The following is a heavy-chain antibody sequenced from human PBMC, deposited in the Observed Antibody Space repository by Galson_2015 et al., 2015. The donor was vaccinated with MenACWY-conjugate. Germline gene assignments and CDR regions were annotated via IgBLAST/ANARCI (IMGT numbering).Heavy chain of an antibody. Sequence: SLRLSCAASGFTFRSYATHWVRQAPGKGLEWVAIIWYDGSQTYYADSVKGRFAISRDNPKNTAYLQMDSLRAEDTAMYYCFALNSGINHWGQGTLVTVSS. CDR2: IWYDGSQT. CDR3: FALNSGINH. J-gene: IGHJ5*02. V-gene: IGHV3-33*01. CDR1: GFTFRSYA. D-gene: IGHD1-26*01.